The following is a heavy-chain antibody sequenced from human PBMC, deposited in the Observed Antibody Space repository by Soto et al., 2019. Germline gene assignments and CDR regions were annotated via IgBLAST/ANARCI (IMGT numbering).Heavy chain of an antibody. J-gene: IGHJ4*02. CDR3: ARQGSDSVWYRYDY. CDR1: GGSISSSNYH. Sequence: QLQLQESGPGLVKPSETLSLTCTVSGGSISSSNYHWGWIRQPPGKGLEWIGSIYYSGSTYYNTSLKSRVAISVDTSKNQFSLKLSSVTAADTAVYYCARQGSDSVWYRYDYWGQGTLVTVSS. D-gene: IGHD6-19*01. CDR2: IYYSGST. V-gene: IGHV4-39*01.